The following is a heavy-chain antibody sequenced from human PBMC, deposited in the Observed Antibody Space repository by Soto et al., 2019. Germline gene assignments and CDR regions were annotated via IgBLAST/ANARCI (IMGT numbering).Heavy chain of an antibody. CDR1: GYTFTSYG. V-gene: IGHV1-18*01. J-gene: IGHJ5*02. D-gene: IGHD2-2*03. CDR2: ISAYNGNT. Sequence: GASVKVSCKASGYTFTSYGVSWVRQAPGQGLEWMGWISAYNGNTNYAQKLQGRITMTTDTSTSTAYMEPRSLRSDDTAVYYCARSGYCISTSCLNNWFAPWGQGTLVTVSS. CDR3: ARSGYCISTSCLNNWFAP.